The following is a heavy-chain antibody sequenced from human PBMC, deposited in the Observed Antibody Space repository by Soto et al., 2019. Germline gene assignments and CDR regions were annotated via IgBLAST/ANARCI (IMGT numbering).Heavy chain of an antibody. J-gene: IGHJ6*02. V-gene: IGHV3-7*03. CDR2: IKQDGSEK. D-gene: IGHD6-13*01. CDR3: ARVGGEAAAGLIYYYYYGMDV. Sequence: GGSLRLSCAASGFTLSSYWMSWVRQAPGKGLEWVANIKQDGSEKYYVDSVKGRFTVSRDNAKNSLYLQMNSLRAEDTAVYYCARVGGEAAAGLIYYYYYGMDVWGQGTTVTVSS. CDR1: GFTLSSYW.